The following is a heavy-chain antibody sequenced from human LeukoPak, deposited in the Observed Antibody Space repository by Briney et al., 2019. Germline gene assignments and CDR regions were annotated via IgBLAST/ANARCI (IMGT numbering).Heavy chain of an antibody. CDR3: ARDYDSSGYYVTDY. V-gene: IGHV1-18*01. CDR2: ISAYNGNT. D-gene: IGHD3-22*01. J-gene: IGHJ4*02. CDR1: GYTFTSYG. Sequence: GASVKVSCKASGYTFTSYGISWVRQAPGQGLEWMGWISAYNGNTNYAQKLQGRVTMTTDTSTSTAYMELRSLRSDDTAVYYCARDYDSSGYYVTDYWGQGTLVTVSS.